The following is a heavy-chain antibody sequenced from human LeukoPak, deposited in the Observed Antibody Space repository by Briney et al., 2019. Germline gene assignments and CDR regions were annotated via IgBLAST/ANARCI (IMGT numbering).Heavy chain of an antibody. V-gene: IGHV4-59*08. J-gene: IGHJ5*02. CDR1: GASISSYY. Sequence: SETLSLTCTVSGASISSYYWSWIRQPPGKGLEWIGYIYYSGNTKYNPSLTSRVTISVDTSKNQFSLKLSSVTAADTAVYYCARQLGYCSTTSCYPWFDPWGQGTLVTVSS. D-gene: IGHD2-2*01. CDR3: ARQLGYCSTTSCYPWFDP. CDR2: IYYSGNT.